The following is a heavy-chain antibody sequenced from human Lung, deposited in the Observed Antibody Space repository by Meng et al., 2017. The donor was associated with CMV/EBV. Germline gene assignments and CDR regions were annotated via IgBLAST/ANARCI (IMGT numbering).Heavy chain of an antibody. D-gene: IGHD1-26*01. J-gene: IGHJ4*02. CDR1: GYTFTNYG. CDR2: INAYNGDT. CDR3: ARVEVGITSGDY. Sequence: QAHVVRSGGEVKKPGASVKVSCKDSGYTFTNYGITWVRQAPGQGLEWMGWINAYNGDTNYAQTLQGRVTMTTDTSTSTAYVELRSLRSDDTAVYYCARVEVGITSGDYWGQGTLVTVSS. V-gene: IGHV1-18*01.